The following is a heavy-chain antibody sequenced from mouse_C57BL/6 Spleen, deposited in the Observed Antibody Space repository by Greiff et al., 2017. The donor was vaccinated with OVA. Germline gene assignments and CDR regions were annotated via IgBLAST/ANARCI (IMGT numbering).Heavy chain of an antibody. V-gene: IGHV1-74*01. D-gene: IGHD2-5*01. J-gene: IGHJ2*01. CDR2: IHPSDSDT. Sequence: QVQLQQPGAELVKPGASVKVSCKASGYTFTSYWMHWVKQRPGQGLEWIGRIHPSDSDTNYNQKFKGKATLTVDKSSSTAYMQLSSLTSEDSAVYYCAIPSAYYSNYFDYWGQGTTLTGSS. CDR1: GYTFTSYW. CDR3: AIPSAYYSNYFDY.